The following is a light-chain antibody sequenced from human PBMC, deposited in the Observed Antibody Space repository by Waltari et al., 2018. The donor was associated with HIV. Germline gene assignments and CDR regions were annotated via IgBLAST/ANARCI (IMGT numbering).Light chain of an antibody. CDR3: MQSIQLPDT. CDR1: QGLVDTDGNTD. CDR2: KVC. V-gene: IGKV2-30*01. Sequence: DVVMIQPPLSLPVTLRQPPSISCSSSQGLVDTDGNTDMHWVQQRPGQSPRRLIYKVCYRESGVPDRFSGSGSGAEFTLKSSRVEAEDVGVYYCMQSIQLPDTLGQGTKLEIK. J-gene: IGKJ2*01.